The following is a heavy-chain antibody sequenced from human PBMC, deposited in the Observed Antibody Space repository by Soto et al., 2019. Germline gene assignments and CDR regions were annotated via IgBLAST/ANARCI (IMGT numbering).Heavy chain of an antibody. D-gene: IGHD3-10*01. CDR1: GGAISSGGYY. V-gene: IGHV4-31*03. Sequence: QVQLQESGPGLVKPSQTLSLTCTVSGGAISSGGYYWSGIRQHPGKGLEWVGYIYYSGSTYYNPSLKSRVTISVDTSKNQFSLKLSSVTAADTAVYYCARDQRITMVRDKAAFDIWGQGTMVTVSS. CDR3: ARDQRITMVRDKAAFDI. J-gene: IGHJ3*02. CDR2: IYYSGST.